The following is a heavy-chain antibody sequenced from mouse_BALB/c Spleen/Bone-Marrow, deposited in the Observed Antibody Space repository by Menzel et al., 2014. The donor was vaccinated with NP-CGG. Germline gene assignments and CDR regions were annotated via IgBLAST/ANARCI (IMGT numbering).Heavy chain of an antibody. CDR2: IYPGDGDT. CDR1: GYAFSSYW. J-gene: IGHJ2*01. CDR3: ARQYGNYFDY. V-gene: IGHV1-80*01. D-gene: IGHD2-10*02. Sequence: VQVVESGAELVRPGSSVKISCKASGYAFSSYWMNWVKQRPGQGLEWIGQIYPGDGDTNYNGKFKGKATLTADKSSSTAYMQLSSLTSEDSAVYLCARQYGNYFDYWGQGTTLTVSS.